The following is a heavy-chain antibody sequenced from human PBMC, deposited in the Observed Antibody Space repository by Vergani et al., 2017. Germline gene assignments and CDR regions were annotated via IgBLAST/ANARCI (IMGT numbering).Heavy chain of an antibody. CDR1: GYTFTAYY. Sequence: VQLVQSGAEVKKPGTTVKISCKASGYTFTAYYIHWVRQAPEQGLEWVGVISPDGFSTFSAQKFQGRVTISRDTSTSTVYVEVTSLRSDDTAVYYCAREPPLTGFFDYWGQGTLVTVSS. CDR2: ISPDGFST. V-gene: IGHV1-46*01. J-gene: IGHJ4*02. CDR3: AREPPLTGFFDY. D-gene: IGHD3-9*01.